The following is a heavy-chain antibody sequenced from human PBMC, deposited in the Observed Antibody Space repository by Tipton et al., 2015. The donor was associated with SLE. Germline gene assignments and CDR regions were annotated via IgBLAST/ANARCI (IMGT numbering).Heavy chain of an antibody. Sequence: SLRLSCAASGFTFSSYTMNWVRQAPGKGLEWVSSISSSSSYIYYADSVKGRFTFSRDNAKNSLYLQMNSLRAEDTAVYYCARDDYYDSSGYRPYYFDYWGQGTLVTVSS. J-gene: IGHJ4*02. V-gene: IGHV3-21*01. D-gene: IGHD3-22*01. CDR3: ARDDYYDSSGYRPYYFDY. CDR2: ISSSSSYI. CDR1: GFTFSSYT.